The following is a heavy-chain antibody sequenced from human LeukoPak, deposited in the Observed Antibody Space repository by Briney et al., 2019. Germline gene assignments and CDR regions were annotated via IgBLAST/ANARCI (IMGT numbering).Heavy chain of an antibody. V-gene: IGHV5-51*01. CDR1: GYSFVSHW. J-gene: IGHJ4*02. D-gene: IGHD3-10*01. Sequence: GESLKISCKTSGYSFVSHWIVWVRQMPGKGLEWLGIIYPGDSDTRYSPSFQGQVTISADKSISIAYLQWSSLKASDTAMYYCARLGSSMVRIYWGQGTLVTVSS. CDR2: IYPGDSDT. CDR3: ARLGSSMVRIY.